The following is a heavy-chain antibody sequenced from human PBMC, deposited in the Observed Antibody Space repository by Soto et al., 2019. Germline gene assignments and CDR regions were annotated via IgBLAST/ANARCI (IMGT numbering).Heavy chain of an antibody. CDR3: ARYSGSPANWFDP. CDR1: GGSINNYY. CDR2: IYYSGST. J-gene: IGHJ5*02. V-gene: IGHV4-59*01. D-gene: IGHD1-26*01. Sequence: PSETLSLTCIVSGGSINNYYWSWIRQPPGKGLEWIGYIYYSGSTNYNPSLKSRVTMSVDTSKNQFSLKLSSVTAADTALYYCARYSGSPANWFDPWGQGTLVTVSS.